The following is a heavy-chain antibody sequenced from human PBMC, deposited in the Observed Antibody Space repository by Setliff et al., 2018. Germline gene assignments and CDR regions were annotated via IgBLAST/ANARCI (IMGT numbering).Heavy chain of an antibody. Sequence: PGGSLRLSCAASGFTFSNAWMTWVRQAPGKGLEWVASISGSSSDIYYADSVKGRFSISRDNAKNSLYLQMNSLRAEDTALFYCARAVTIFGVVTPIYFYYMDVWGKGTTVTVSS. V-gene: IGHV3-21*01. CDR3: ARAVTIFGVVTPIYFYYMDV. CDR2: ISGSSSDI. CDR1: GFTFSNAW. J-gene: IGHJ6*03. D-gene: IGHD3-3*01.